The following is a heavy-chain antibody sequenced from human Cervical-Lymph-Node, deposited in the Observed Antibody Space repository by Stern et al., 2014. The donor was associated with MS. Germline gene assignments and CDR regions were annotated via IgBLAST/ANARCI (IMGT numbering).Heavy chain of an antibody. V-gene: IGHV1-46*01. CDR3: ARAVGTNSLSTSLYYPCMDV. Sequence: VQLVQSGAEVRTSGASVTVSCQASGYAFSLFFIHWVRQAPGRGLEWMGVINPSGGRTKYSKNFQDRVPMTRGSSARTVYMDVNSLGFDVTAVYSCARAVGTNSLSTSLYYPCMDVWGQGTAITVSS. D-gene: IGHD2-8*01. J-gene: IGHJ6*02. CDR1: GYAFSLFF. CDR2: INPSGGRT.